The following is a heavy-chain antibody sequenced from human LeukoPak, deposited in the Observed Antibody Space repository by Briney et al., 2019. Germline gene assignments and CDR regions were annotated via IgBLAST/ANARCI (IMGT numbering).Heavy chain of an antibody. CDR1: GYTFTSYY. CDR2: INPSGGTT. V-gene: IGHV1-46*01. J-gene: IGHJ4*02. Sequence: ASVKVSCKASGYTFTSYYMHWVRQAPGQGLEWMGIINPSGGTTRHAQRFQGRVTMTRDTSTSTVYMELSSLRSEDTAVYYCARASQWLAFDDWGQGTLVTVSS. CDR3: ARASQWLAFDD. D-gene: IGHD6-19*01.